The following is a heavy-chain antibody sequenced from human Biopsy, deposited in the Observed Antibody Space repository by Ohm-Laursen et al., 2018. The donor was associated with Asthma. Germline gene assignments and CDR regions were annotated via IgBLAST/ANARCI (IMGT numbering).Heavy chain of an antibody. Sequence: SLRLSCAASGFAVSRDHMFWVRQAPGKGLEWVSTISPDGRSAHGPDSFRGRFTISRDNSKNTLYLQMSSLRVEDTAVYYCAKDPRIYGDNVAGMDVWGQGTAVNVSS. CDR2: ISPDGRSA. D-gene: IGHD4-17*01. CDR1: GFAVSRDH. V-gene: IGHV3-NL1*01. CDR3: AKDPRIYGDNVAGMDV. J-gene: IGHJ6*02.